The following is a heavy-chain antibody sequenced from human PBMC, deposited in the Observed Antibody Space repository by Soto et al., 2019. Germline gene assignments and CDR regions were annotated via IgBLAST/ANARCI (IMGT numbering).Heavy chain of an antibody. Sequence: GGSLRLSCSASGFTFSSYAMHWVRQAPGKGLEYVSAISSNGGSTYYADSVKGRFTISRDNSKNTLYLQMSSLRAEDTAVYYCVKVSVIKTLGGPTDYWGQGTLVTVSS. CDR1: GFTFSSYA. CDR2: ISSNGGST. D-gene: IGHD3-10*01. V-gene: IGHV3-64D*08. CDR3: VKVSVIKTLGGPTDY. J-gene: IGHJ4*02.